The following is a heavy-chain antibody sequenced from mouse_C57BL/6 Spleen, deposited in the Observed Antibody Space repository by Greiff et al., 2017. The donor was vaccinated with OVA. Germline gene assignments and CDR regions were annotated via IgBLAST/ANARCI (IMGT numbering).Heavy chain of an antibody. CDR2: IYPSDSET. CDR1: GYTFTSYW. J-gene: IGHJ4*01. V-gene: IGHV1-61*01. D-gene: IGHD2-4*01. Sequence: QVQLQQPGAELVRPGSSVKLSCKASGYTFTSYWLDWVKQRPGQGLEWIGNIYPSDSETHYTQKFKDKATLTVDKSSSTAYMQLSSLTSEDSAVYYCAREGAFYYDYDGYAMDYWGQGTSVTVSS. CDR3: AREGAFYYDYDGYAMDY.